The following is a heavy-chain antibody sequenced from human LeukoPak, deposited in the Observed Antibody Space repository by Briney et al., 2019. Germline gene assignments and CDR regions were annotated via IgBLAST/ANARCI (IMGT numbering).Heavy chain of an antibody. V-gene: IGHV1-2*04. J-gene: IGHJ4*02. CDR1: GYTFTGYY. CDR2: INPNSGGT. D-gene: IGHD7-27*01. Sequence: ASVKVSCKASGYTFTGYYMHWVRQAPGQGLEWMGWINPNSGGTNYAQKFQGWVTMTRDTSISTAYMALSRLRSDDTAVYYCARGWPEGELGLTWGQGTLVTVSS. CDR3: ARGWPEGELGLT.